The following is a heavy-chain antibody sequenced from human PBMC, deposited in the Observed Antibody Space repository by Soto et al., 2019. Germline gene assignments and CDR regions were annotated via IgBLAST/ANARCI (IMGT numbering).Heavy chain of an antibody. CDR2: ISSTTNYI. Sequence: LRLSCAASGFTFTRYSMNWVRQAPGKGLEWVSSISSTTNYICYGDSMKGRFTISRDNAKNSLYLEMNSLRAEDTAVYYCARESEDPTSNFDYWGQGTLVTVSS. CDR1: GFTFTRYS. J-gene: IGHJ4*02. V-gene: IGHV3-21*06. CDR3: ARESEDPTSNFDY.